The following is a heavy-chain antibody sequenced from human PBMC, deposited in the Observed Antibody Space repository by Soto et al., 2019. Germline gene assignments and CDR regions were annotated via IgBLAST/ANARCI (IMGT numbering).Heavy chain of an antibody. Sequence: QVQLQQWGAGLLKPSETLSLTCAVYGGSFSGYYWSWIRQPPGKGLEWIGEINHSGSTNYNPSLKSRVTISVDTSKIQFSLKLSSVSAADTAVYYCARGVFSGSGWYWVPFDYWGQGTLVTVSS. CDR3: ARGVFSGSGWYWVPFDY. CDR2: INHSGST. V-gene: IGHV4-34*01. J-gene: IGHJ4*02. D-gene: IGHD6-19*01. CDR1: GGSFSGYY.